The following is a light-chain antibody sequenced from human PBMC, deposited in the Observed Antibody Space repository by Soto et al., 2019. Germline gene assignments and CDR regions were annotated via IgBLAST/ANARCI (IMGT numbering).Light chain of an antibody. CDR1: QSVSGY. J-gene: IGKJ4*01. Sequence: EIVLTQSPGTLSLSPGERATLSCRASQSVSGYLAWYQQKDGQTPRLLIYDTSIRATGIPARFSGSGSGTDFTLSISSLEAEDFAVYYCQQYNNWPRATFGGGTKVEIK. V-gene: IGKV3-11*01. CDR3: QQYNNWPRAT. CDR2: DTS.